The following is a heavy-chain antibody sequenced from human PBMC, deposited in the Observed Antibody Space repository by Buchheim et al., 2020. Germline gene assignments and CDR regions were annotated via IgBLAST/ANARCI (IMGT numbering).Heavy chain of an antibody. CDR3: ASSAGLYWWKASYGMDV. CDR1: GFTFSSYW. CDR2: INSDGSST. Sequence: EVQLVESGGGLVQPGGSLRLSCAASGFTFSSYWMHWVRQAPGKGLVWVSRINSDGSSTSYADSVKGRFTISRDNAKNTLYLQMNSLRAEDTAVYYCASSAGLYWWKASYGMDVWGQGTT. D-gene: IGHD2-8*02. J-gene: IGHJ6*02. V-gene: IGHV3-74*01.